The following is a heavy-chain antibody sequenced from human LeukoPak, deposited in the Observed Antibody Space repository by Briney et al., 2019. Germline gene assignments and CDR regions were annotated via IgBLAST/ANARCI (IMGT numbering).Heavy chain of an antibody. J-gene: IGHJ4*02. Sequence: SVKVSCKASGGTFSSYAISWVRQAPGQGLEWMGRIIPIFGTANYAQKFQGRVTITTDESTSTAYMELSSLRSEDTAVYYCARDNGGWYYFDYWGQGTLVTVSS. CDR3: ARDNGGWYYFDY. CDR1: GGTFSSYA. D-gene: IGHD6-19*01. CDR2: IIPIFGTA. V-gene: IGHV1-69*05.